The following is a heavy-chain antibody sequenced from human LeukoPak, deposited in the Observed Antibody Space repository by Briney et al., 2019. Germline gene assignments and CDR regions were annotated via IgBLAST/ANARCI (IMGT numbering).Heavy chain of an antibody. D-gene: IGHD2-15*01. J-gene: IGHJ6*03. CDR1: GGSISSGSYY. V-gene: IGHV4-61*02. CDR3: ARVYIVSKRGYYMDV. CDR2: IYTSGST. Sequence: NPSETLSLTCTVSGGSISSGSYYWSWIRQPAGKGLEWIGRIYTSGSTNYNPSLKSRVTISVDTSKNQFSLKLSSVTAADTAVYYCARVYIVSKRGYYMDVWGKGTTVTVSS.